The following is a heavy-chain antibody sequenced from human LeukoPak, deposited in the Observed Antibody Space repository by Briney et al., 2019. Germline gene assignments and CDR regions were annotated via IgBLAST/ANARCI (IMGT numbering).Heavy chain of an antibody. Sequence: PWGSLRLSCGVSGFTFSNYGMLWVRQAPGKGLEWVAFIRYDGNNKLYADSVKGRFTISRDNSKNTVYLHINSLRTEDTALYYCAKDNPLDYWGQGTLVTVSS. V-gene: IGHV3-30*02. CDR3: AKDNPLDY. J-gene: IGHJ4*02. CDR2: IRYDGNNK. D-gene: IGHD1-14*01. CDR1: GFTFSNYG.